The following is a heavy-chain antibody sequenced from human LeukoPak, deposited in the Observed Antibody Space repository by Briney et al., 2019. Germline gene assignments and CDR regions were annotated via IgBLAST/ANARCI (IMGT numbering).Heavy chain of an antibody. Sequence: GGSLRLSCAASGFTFSSYAMNWVRQAPGKGLEWVSSISRGGDYTYSEDSVKGRFTISRDNAKGSLYLPLNSLRAEDTAVYYCARDLLAVAGTGFDYWGQGTLVTVSS. D-gene: IGHD6-19*01. CDR1: GFTFSSYA. CDR2: ISRGGDYT. V-gene: IGHV3-21*01. CDR3: ARDLLAVAGTGFDY. J-gene: IGHJ4*02.